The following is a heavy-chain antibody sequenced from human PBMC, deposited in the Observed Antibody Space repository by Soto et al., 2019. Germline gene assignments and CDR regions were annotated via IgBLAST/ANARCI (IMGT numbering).Heavy chain of an antibody. V-gene: IGHV1-69*14. D-gene: IGHD1-26*01. CDR2: IIPVFATT. CDR1: GGTFSTYV. Sequence: QVQLVQSGAEVKKPGSSVKVSCKASGGTFSTYVISWVRQAPGQGLEWMGGIIPVFATTNYAQKFQGRVTIPADKSTRTGYMELNSLRSEDTAVYYCARGRIAGAATDFYYYGMDVWGQGTSVTVSS. J-gene: IGHJ6*02. CDR3: ARGRIAGAATDFYYYGMDV.